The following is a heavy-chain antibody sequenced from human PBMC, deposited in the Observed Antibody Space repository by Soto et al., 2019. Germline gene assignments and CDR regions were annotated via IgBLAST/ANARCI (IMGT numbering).Heavy chain of an antibody. D-gene: IGHD6-13*01. J-gene: IGHJ4*02. Sequence: QVQLVESGGGVVQPGRSLRLSCAASGFTFSSYGMHWVRQAPGKGLEWVAVISYDGSNKYYADSVKGRFTISRDNSKNTLYLQMNSLRAGDTAVYYCAKDGGGGQHIAAAGTYVWYYFDYWGQGTLVTVSS. CDR2: ISYDGSNK. CDR1: GFTFSSYG. CDR3: AKDGGGGQHIAAAGTYVWYYFDY. V-gene: IGHV3-30*18.